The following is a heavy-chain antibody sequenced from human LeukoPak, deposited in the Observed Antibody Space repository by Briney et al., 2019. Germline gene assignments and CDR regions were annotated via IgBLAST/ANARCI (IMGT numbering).Heavy chain of an antibody. CDR3: ASSHRAGPDYYYYMDV. J-gene: IGHJ6*03. CDR1: GGTFSSYA. V-gene: IGHV1-69*05. D-gene: IGHD1-14*01. CDR2: IIPIFGTA. Sequence: SVKVSCKASGGTFSSYAISWVRQAPGQGLEWMGGIIPIFGTANYAQKFQGRVTITTDESTSTAYMELSSLRSEDTAVYYCASSHRAGPDYYYYMDVWGKGTTVTVSS.